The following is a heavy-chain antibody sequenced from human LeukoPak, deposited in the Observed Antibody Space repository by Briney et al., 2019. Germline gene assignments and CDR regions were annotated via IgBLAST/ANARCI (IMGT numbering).Heavy chain of an antibody. CDR1: GGSISSGSYY. Sequence: SQTLSLTCTVSGGSISSGSYYWSWIRQPAGKGLEWIGRIYTSGSTNYNPSLKSRVTISVDTSKNQFSLKLSSVTAADTAIYYCARDFFASSATFVAFDVWGQGTMVTVSS. D-gene: IGHD2/OR15-2a*01. J-gene: IGHJ3*01. CDR2: IYTSGST. V-gene: IGHV4-61*02. CDR3: ARDFFASSATFVAFDV.